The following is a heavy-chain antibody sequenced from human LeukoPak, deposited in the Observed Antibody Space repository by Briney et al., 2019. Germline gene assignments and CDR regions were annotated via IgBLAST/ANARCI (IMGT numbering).Heavy chain of an antibody. Sequence: ASVKVSCEASGYTFTSYGISWVRQAPGQGLEWMGWISAYNGNTNYAQKLQGRVTMTTDTSTSTAYMELRSLRSDDTAVYYCARDRQYYDFWSGYFWYFDLWSRGTLVTVSS. CDR1: GYTFTSYG. CDR2: ISAYNGNT. CDR3: ARDRQYYDFWSGYFWYFDL. D-gene: IGHD3-3*01. J-gene: IGHJ2*01. V-gene: IGHV1-18*01.